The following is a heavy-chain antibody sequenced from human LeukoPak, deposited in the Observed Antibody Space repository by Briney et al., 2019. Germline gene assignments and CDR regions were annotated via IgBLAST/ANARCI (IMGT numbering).Heavy chain of an antibody. Sequence: SETLSLTCTVSGGSISSYYWSWIRQPPGKGLEWIGYIYYSGSTNYNPSLKSRVTISVDTSKNQFSLKLTSVTAADTAVYYCARVRGRSSVDYWGRGTLVTVSS. J-gene: IGHJ4*02. D-gene: IGHD6-13*01. V-gene: IGHV4-59*12. CDR2: IYYSGST. CDR1: GGSISSYY. CDR3: ARVRGRSSVDY.